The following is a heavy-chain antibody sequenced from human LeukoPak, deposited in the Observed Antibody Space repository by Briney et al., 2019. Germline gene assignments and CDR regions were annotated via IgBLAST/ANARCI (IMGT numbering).Heavy chain of an antibody. D-gene: IGHD3-3*01. CDR3: SREDYYEGSLTHRGSDY. Sequence: GGSLRLSCTASGFTSGDYALSWVRQAPGKGLEWVGYIRSEAYGGTPEYAASVKGRFTISRDDSKSIAYLQMDSLNTEDTAVYYCSREDYYEGSLTHRGSDYWGQGTLVTVSS. CDR1: GFTSGDYA. CDR2: IRSEAYGGTP. V-gene: IGHV3-49*04. J-gene: IGHJ4*02.